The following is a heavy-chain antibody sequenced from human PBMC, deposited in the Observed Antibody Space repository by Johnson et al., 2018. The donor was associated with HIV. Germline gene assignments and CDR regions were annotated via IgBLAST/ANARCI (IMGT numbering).Heavy chain of an antibody. CDR3: TTDRATYDAFDI. J-gene: IGHJ3*02. CDR2: IKSKTDGGTT. D-gene: IGHD1-26*01. CDR1: GFTFNNAW. V-gene: IGHV3-15*01. Sequence: VQLVESGGGLVKPGGSLRLSCAASGFTFNNAWMSWVRQAPGKGLECVGRIKSKTDGGTTDYAAPVKGRFTISRDDSKNTLYLQMNSLKTEDTAVYYCTTDRATYDAFDIWGQGTMVTVSS.